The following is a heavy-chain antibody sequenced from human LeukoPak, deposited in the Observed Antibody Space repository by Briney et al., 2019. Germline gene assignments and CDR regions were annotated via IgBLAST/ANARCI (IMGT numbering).Heavy chain of an antibody. CDR3: ARGGRVTTRKTYYYYYYMDV. Sequence: VASVKVSCKVSGYTFTGYYMHWVRQAPGQGLEWMGRINPNSGGTNYAQKFQGRVTMTRDTSISTAYMELSRLRSDDTAVYYCARGGRVTTRKTYYYYYYMDVWGKGTTVTVSS. J-gene: IGHJ6*03. V-gene: IGHV1-2*06. D-gene: IGHD4-11*01. CDR1: GYTFTGYY. CDR2: INPNSGGT.